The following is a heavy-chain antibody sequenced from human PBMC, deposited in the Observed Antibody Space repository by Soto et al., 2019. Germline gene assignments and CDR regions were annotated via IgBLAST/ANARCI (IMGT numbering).Heavy chain of an antibody. D-gene: IGHD5-12*01. CDR3: ARALYSGYDYYYYGMDV. CDR2: MNPNSGNT. Sequence: ASVKVSCKASGYTFTSYDINWVRQATGQGLEWMGWMNPNSGNTGYAQKFQGRVTMTRNTSISTAYMELSSLRSEDTAVYYCARALYSGYDYYYYGMDVWGQGTTVTVSS. J-gene: IGHJ6*02. V-gene: IGHV1-8*01. CDR1: GYTFTSYD.